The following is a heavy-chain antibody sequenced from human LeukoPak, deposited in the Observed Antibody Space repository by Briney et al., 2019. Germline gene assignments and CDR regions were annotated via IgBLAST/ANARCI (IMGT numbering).Heavy chain of an antibody. D-gene: IGHD3-22*01. CDR2: ISRLSSTI. CDR1: GFTFSSYD. CDR3: ARHRDSSGTDY. Sequence: PGGSLRLSCAASGFTFSSYDMNWVRQAPGKWLEWVSYISRLSSTIYSADSVKGRFTIYRDNAKTSLFLQMNSLRAEDTAVYYCARHRDSSGTDYWGQGTLVTVSS. J-gene: IGHJ4*02. V-gene: IGHV3-48*01.